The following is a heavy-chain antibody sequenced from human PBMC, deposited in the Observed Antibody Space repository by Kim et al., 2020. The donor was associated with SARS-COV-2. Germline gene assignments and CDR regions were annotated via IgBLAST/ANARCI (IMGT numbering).Heavy chain of an antibody. D-gene: IGHD1-26*01. CDR2: IKQDGSEK. V-gene: IGHV3-7*03. CDR3: ARAYSGTYRQGDY. Sequence: GGSLRLSCAASGFTFNNYWMTWVRQAPGKGLEWVANIKQDGSEKNYVDSVKGRFTISRDNAKNSLYLQMNSLRAEDTALYYCARAYSGTYRQGDYSGQGTLVTVSS. J-gene: IGHJ4*02. CDR1: GFTFNNYW.